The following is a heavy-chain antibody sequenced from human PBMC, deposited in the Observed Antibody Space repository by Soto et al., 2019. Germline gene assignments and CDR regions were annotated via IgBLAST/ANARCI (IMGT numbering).Heavy chain of an antibody. CDR1: GFTFSSYE. CDR2: ISSSGSTI. D-gene: IGHD4-17*01. CDR3: ARAIIYLTPVTIPYGMDV. J-gene: IGHJ6*02. V-gene: IGHV3-48*03. Sequence: PGGSLRLSCAASGFTFSSYEMNWVRQAPGKGLEWVSYISSSGSTIYYAGSVKGRFTISRDNAKNSLYLQMNSLRAEDTAVYYCARAIIYLTPVTIPYGMDVWGQGTTVTVSS.